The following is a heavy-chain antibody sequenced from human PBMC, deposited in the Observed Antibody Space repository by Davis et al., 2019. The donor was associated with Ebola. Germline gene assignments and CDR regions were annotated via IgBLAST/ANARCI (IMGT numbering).Heavy chain of an antibody. CDR3: AREVLGLDP. J-gene: IGHJ5*02. D-gene: IGHD3-10*01. CDR1: GGTFSSYT. CDR2: IIPILGIA. V-gene: IGHV1-69*04. Sequence: SVKVSCKPSGGTFSSYTINWVRQAPGQGLEWMGRIIPILGIANYAQKFQGRVTITADKSTSTAYMELSSLRSEDTAVYYCAREVLGLDPWGQGTLVTVSS.